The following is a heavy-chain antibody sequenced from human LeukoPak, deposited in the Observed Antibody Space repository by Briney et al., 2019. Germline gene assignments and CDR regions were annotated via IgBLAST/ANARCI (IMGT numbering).Heavy chain of an antibody. D-gene: IGHD5-18*01. CDR1: GFTFSNYA. V-gene: IGHV3-23*01. CDR3: TKGTIWLPFDY. CDR2: ISCSGGST. Sequence: GGSLRLSCAASGFTFSNYAMSWARQAPGKGLEWVSAISCSGGSTYYADSVKGRFTTSRDNSKNTLYLQMNSLRAEDTAVYYCTKGTIWLPFDYWGQGTLVTVSS. J-gene: IGHJ4*02.